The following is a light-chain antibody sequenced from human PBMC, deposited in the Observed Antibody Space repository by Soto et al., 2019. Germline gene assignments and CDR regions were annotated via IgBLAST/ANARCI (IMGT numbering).Light chain of an antibody. CDR1: SSDVGGYNY. CDR3: SSYTSTSTYV. J-gene: IGLJ1*01. CDR2: DVS. Sequence: QSVLTQPASVSGSPGQSIAISCTGTSSDVGGYNYVCWYQQHPGKAPKLMIYDVSNRPSGVSDRFSGSKSGNTASLTISGIQPEDEADYYCSSYTSTSTYVFGTGTKVTVL. V-gene: IGLV2-14*01.